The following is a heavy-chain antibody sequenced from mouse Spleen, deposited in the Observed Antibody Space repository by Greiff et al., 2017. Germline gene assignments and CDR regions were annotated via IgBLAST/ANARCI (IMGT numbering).Heavy chain of an antibody. V-gene: IGHV1-59*01. J-gene: IGHJ4*01. CDR1: GYTFTSYW. Sequence: QVQLQQPGAELVRPGTSVKLSCKASGYTFTSYWMHWVKQRPGQGLEWIGVIDPSDSYTNYNQKFKGKATLTVDTSSSTAYMQLSSLTSEDSAVYYCASSYYGNRLAMDYWGQGTSVTVSS. CDR3: ASSYYGNRLAMDY. CDR2: IDPSDSYT. D-gene: IGHD2-10*01.